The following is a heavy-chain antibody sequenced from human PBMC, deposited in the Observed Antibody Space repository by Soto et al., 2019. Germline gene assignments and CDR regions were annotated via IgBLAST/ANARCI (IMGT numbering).Heavy chain of an antibody. Sequence: ASETLSLTCAVSGYSISSGYYWGWIRQPPGKGLEWIGSIYHSGSTYYNPSLKSRVTISVDTSKNQFSLKLSSVTAADTAVYYCARDRQGSVASNYFDYWGQGTLVTVSS. CDR2: IYHSGST. J-gene: IGHJ4*02. V-gene: IGHV4-38-2*02. D-gene: IGHD5-12*01. CDR3: ARDRQGSVASNYFDY. CDR1: GYSISSGYY.